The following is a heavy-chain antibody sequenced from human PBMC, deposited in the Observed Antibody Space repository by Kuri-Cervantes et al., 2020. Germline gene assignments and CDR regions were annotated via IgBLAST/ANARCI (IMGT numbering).Heavy chain of an antibody. CDR3: AKDTSMVPNIGAFDI. J-gene: IGHJ3*02. V-gene: IGHV3-9*01. CDR1: GFTFDDYA. D-gene: IGHD3-10*01. Sequence: GGSLRLSCAASGFTFDDYATHWVRQAPGKGLEWVSGISWNSGSIGYADSVKGRFTISRDNAKNSLYLQMNSLRAEDTALYYCAKDTSMVPNIGAFDIWGQGTMVTVSS. CDR2: ISWNSGSI.